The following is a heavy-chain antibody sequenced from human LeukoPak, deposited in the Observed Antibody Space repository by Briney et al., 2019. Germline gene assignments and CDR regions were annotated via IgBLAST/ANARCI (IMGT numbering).Heavy chain of an antibody. J-gene: IGHJ3*02. CDR3: ARQDAITNDAFDI. V-gene: IGHV4-34*01. CDR1: GGSFSDYY. Sequence: SETPSLTCAVYGGSFSDYYWNWIRQPPGKGLEWIAYSGTTNYNPSLKSRVTISVDTSKNQCTLKLSSVTAADTAVYYCARQDAITNDAFDIWGQGTMVTVSS. D-gene: IGHD3-10*01. CDR2: SGTT.